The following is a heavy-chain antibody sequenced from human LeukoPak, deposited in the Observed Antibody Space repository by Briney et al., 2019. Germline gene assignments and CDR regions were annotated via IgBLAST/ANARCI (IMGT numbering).Heavy chain of an antibody. J-gene: IGHJ4*02. D-gene: IGHD6-19*01. CDR3: ARQPVAGTRLVDY. CDR1: GGSISSSSYY. V-gene: IGHV4-39*01. Sequence: SETLSLTCTVSGGSISSSSYYWGWIRQPPGKGLEWIGSIYYSGSTYYNPSLKSRVTISVDTSKNQFSLKLSSVTAADTAVYYCARQPVAGTRLVDYWGQGTLVTVSS. CDR2: IYYSGST.